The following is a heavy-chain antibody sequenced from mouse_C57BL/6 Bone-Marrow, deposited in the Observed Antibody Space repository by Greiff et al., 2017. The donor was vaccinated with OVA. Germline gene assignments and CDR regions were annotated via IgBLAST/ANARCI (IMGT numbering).Heavy chain of an antibody. CDR2: FHPYNDDT. Sequence: QVQLQQSGAELVKPGASVKMSCKASGYTFTTYPIEWMKQNHGKSLEWIGNFHPYNDDTKYNEKFKVKATLTVEKSSSTVYLELSRLTSDDSAVYYCARGDNYYSNSYWYFDVWGTGTTVTVSS. CDR3: ARGDNYYSNSYWYFDV. J-gene: IGHJ1*03. CDR1: GYTFTTYP. D-gene: IGHD2-5*01. V-gene: IGHV1-47*01.